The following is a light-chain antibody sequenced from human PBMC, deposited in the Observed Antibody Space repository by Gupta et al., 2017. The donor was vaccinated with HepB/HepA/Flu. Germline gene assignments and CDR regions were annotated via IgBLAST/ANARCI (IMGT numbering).Light chain of an antibody. J-gene: IGLJ3*02. CDR3: AAWEDSLNGLV. CDR2: YDD. CDR1: WSNIGDNT. Sequence: QSVVTQPPSVSEAPRQRVTISCSGSWSNIGDNTVNWYQQLPGKAPKLLIYYDDLLPSRVSDRCSCSKSGTSASLTISVLQSEDEADYDCAAWEDSLNGLVFGGGTKLTVL. V-gene: IGLV1-36*01.